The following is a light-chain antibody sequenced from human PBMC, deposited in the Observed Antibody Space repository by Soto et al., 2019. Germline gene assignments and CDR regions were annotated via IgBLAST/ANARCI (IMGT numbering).Light chain of an antibody. V-gene: IGKV1-5*03. J-gene: IGKJ4*01. Sequence: DIQMTQSPSTLSASVGDRVTITCRARXNINRWLAWYQQRPGKAPNLLIHKASTLEVGVPSRFSGSASGTEFTLTISSLQPDDFAVYFCLQYNVYPLSFGGGTKVEIK. CDR2: KAS. CDR1: XNINRW. CDR3: LQYNVYPLS.